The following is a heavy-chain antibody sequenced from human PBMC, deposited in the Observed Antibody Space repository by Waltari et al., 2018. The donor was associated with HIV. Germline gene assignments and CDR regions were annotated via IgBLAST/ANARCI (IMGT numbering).Heavy chain of an antibody. CDR3: AGRHTYRHDGSCFHYYYGMDV. CDR1: GSRFTYFR. D-gene: IGHD3-10*01. V-gene: IGHV5-10-1*01. J-gene: IGHJ6*02. Sequence: EVQLVQSGAEVKKPGESLRISCQGPGSRFTYFRLTWVRQLPGGGREWLGRCGRSDSDSGCSRYCRGRGSSSVDRSLKTGYRQWGSLKASDAAIYYGAGRHTYRHDGSCFHYYYGMDVWGQGTTVTISS. CDR2: CGRSDSDS.